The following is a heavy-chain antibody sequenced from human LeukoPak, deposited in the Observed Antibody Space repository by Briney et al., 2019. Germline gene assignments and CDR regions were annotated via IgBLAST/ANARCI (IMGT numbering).Heavy chain of an antibody. CDR1: GFTFSNYW. V-gene: IGHV3-74*01. CDR3: ARDSYDSSGYLPMDY. D-gene: IGHD3-22*01. Sequence: GGSLRLSCAASGFTFSNYWMHWVRQAPGKGLVWVSRINTDGQTTSYADSVKGRFSISRDNAKNTLYLQMNSLRAEDTAVYYCARDSYDSSGYLPMDYWGQGTLVTVSS. CDR2: INTDGQTT. J-gene: IGHJ4*02.